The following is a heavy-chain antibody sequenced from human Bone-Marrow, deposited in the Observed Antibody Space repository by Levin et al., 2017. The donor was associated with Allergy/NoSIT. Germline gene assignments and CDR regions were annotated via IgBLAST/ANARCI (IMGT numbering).Heavy chain of an antibody. CDR1: GFTFSSYS. CDR2: ISSSSSTI. Sequence: GGSLRLSCAASGFTFSSYSMNWVRQAPGKGLEWVSYISSSSSTIYYADSVKGRFTISRDNAKNSLYLQMNSLRDEDTAVYYCARIGGDYYYYYGMDVWGQGTTVTVFS. CDR3: ARIGGDYYYYYGMDV. D-gene: IGHD3-16*01. V-gene: IGHV3-48*02. J-gene: IGHJ6*02.